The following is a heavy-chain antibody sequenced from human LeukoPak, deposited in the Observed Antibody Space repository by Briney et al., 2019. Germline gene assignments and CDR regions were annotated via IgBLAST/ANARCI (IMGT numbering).Heavy chain of an antibody. CDR3: AREAVTIFALVRTQTTKSPRRFDP. V-gene: IGHV1-46*01. CDR2: INPSGGST. J-gene: IGHJ5*02. D-gene: IGHD3/OR15-3a*01. CDR1: GYTFTTYH. Sequence: ASVKVSCKASGYTFTTYHMHWVRQAPGQGLEWMGIINPSGGSTNYAQNFQGRVTMTRDMSTSTVYMELSSLRSEDTAVYYCAREAVTIFALVRTQTTKSPRRFDPWGQGTLVTVSS.